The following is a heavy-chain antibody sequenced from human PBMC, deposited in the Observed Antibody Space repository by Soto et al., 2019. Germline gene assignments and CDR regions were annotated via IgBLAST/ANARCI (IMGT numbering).Heavy chain of an antibody. V-gene: IGHV1-46*01. J-gene: IGHJ4*02. CDR1: GYTFSNYY. D-gene: IGHD2-21*02. CDR3: ARLLVPNCGGDCYSGFDY. Sequence: QVQMVQSGAEVQEPGASVRVSCKASGYTFSNYYIHWVRQAPGQGLEWMGRLNPSSGSTIYAQILQRRLTLTGDTSTSTVYIELNILRPELTAVYYCARLLVPNCGGDCYSGFDYWGQGTLVTVPS. CDR2: LNPSSGST.